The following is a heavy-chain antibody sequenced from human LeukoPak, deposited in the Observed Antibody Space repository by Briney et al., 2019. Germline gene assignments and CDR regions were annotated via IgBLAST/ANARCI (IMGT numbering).Heavy chain of an antibody. D-gene: IGHD3-3*01. CDR2: MNPNSGNT. V-gene: IGHV1-8*01. J-gene: IGHJ6*02. CDR3: ARSFQSGCYTQYYYGMDV. Sequence: ASVKVSCKASGYTFTSYDINWVRQATGQGLEWMGWMNPNSGNTGYAQKFQGRVTMTRNTSISTAYMELSSLRSEDTAVYYCARSFQSGCYTQYYYGMDVWGQGTTVTVSS. CDR1: GYTFTSYD.